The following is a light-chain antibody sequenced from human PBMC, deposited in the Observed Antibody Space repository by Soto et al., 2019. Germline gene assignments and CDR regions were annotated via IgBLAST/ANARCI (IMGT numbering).Light chain of an antibody. CDR2: DVS. Sequence: QSALTQPASVSGSPGQSITISCTGTSSDVGGYNYVSWYQQHPGKAPKLMIYDVSNRPSGVSNRFSGSKSGNTASLTISGLQAEDEADYYCSSYTSRSTHVGTGTKLTVL. CDR3: SSYTSRSTH. V-gene: IGLV2-14*01. CDR1: SSDVGGYNY. J-gene: IGLJ1*01.